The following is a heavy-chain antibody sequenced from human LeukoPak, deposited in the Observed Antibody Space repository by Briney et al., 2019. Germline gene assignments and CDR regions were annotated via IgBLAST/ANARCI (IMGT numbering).Heavy chain of an antibody. CDR3: ARDIAVAGTYDY. CDR2: ISYDGSNK. D-gene: IGHD6-19*01. CDR1: GFTFSSYA. J-gene: IGHJ4*02. V-gene: IGHV3-30*04. Sequence: GGSLRLSCAASGFTFSSYAMHWVRQAPGKGLEWVAVISYDGSNKYYADSVKGRFTISRDNSKNTLYLQMNSLRAEDTAVYYCARDIAVAGTYDYWGQGTLVTVYS.